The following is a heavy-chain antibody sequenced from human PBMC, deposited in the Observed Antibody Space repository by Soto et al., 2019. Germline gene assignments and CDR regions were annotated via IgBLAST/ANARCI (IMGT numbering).Heavy chain of an antibody. D-gene: IGHD3-10*01. J-gene: IGHJ6*02. CDR2: IRSKAYGGTT. CDR3: TRSLWFGEFLYYYGMDV. Sequence: GGSLRLSCTASGFTFGDSGMSWFRQAPGKGLEWVGFIRSKAYGGTTEYAASVKGRFTISRDDSKSIAYLQMNSLKTEDTAVYYCTRSLWFGEFLYYYGMDVWGQGTTVTVSS. V-gene: IGHV3-49*03. CDR1: GFTFGDSG.